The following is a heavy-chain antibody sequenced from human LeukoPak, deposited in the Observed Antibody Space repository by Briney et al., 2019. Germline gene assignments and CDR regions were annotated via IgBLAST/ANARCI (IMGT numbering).Heavy chain of an antibody. CDR3: ARGDKGSGWYLDYYYGMDV. D-gene: IGHD6-19*01. V-gene: IGHV3-13*01. CDR2: STAGDT. Sequence: GGSLRLSCAASGFTFSSYNMHWVGQATGKGLEWVSASTAGDTYYPGSVKGRFTISRENAKNSLYLQMNSLRAGDTAVYYCARGDKGSGWYLDYYYGMDVWGQGTTVTVSS. J-gene: IGHJ6*02. CDR1: GFTFSSYN.